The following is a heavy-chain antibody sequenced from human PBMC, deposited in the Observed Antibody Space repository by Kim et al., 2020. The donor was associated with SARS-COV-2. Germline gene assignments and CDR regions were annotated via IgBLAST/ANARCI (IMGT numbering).Heavy chain of an antibody. CDR3: AREGLEQLAVDY. J-gene: IGHJ4*02. Sequence: SSAQKFQGRVTMTRDTSTSTVYMELSSMRSEDTAVYYGAREGLEQLAVDYWGQGTLVTVSS. V-gene: IGHV1-46*01. D-gene: IGHD6-6*01.